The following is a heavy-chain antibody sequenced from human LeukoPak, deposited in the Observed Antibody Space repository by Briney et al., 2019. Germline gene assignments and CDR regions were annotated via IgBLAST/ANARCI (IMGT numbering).Heavy chain of an antibody. J-gene: IGHJ5*02. CDR3: ARDPGVNWFDP. Sequence: ASLKVSCKPSGYTFTDYYIHWVRQAPGQGLEWMGRINPNSGGTNYAQKFQGRVTITRDTSASTAYMELSSLRSEDTAVYYCARDPGVNWFDPWGQGTLVTVSS. V-gene: IGHV1-2*06. CDR2: INPNSGGT. CDR1: GYTFTDYY.